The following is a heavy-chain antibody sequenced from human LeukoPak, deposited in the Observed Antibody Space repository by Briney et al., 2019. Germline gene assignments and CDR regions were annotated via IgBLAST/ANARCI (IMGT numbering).Heavy chain of an antibody. CDR2: IYSGGST. Sequence: GGSLRLSCAASGFTVSSNYMSWVRQAPGKGLEWVSVIYSGGSTDYADSVKGLFTISRDNSKNTLYLQMNSLRAEDTAVYYCAKGRGYSSSWYDYWGQGTLITVSS. CDR1: GFTVSSNY. V-gene: IGHV3-53*05. D-gene: IGHD6-13*01. CDR3: AKGRGYSSSWYDY. J-gene: IGHJ4*02.